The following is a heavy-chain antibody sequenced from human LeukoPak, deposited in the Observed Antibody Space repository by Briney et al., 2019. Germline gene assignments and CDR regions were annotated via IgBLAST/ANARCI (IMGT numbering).Heavy chain of an antibody. J-gene: IGHJ3*02. D-gene: IGHD3-10*01. CDR1: GFSFSSYW. CDR3: ARGIIRGLHDAFDI. V-gene: IGHV3-7*05. CDR2: IKQDGSER. Sequence: QPGGSLRLSCAASGFSFSSYWMTWVRQAPGKGLDWVANIKQDGSERYYVDSVRGRFTISRDNAKNSLFLQMNSLRAEDTAVYYCARGIIRGLHDAFDIWGQGTMVTVSS.